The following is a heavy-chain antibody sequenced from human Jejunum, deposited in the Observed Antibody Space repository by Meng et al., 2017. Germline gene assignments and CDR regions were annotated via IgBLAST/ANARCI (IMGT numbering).Heavy chain of an antibody. V-gene: IGHV4-34*01. CDR3: TRGTDWAKSGDY. J-gene: IGHJ4*02. D-gene: IGHD3-9*01. CDR2: IHPSGST. Sequence: QVQLQQWGAGLLKPSETLSLTCAVYGGSSSGFYLSWIRQPPGKGLEWIGEIHPSGSTDYNPSLKSRLTISLDTSKNQFSLSLNSATAADTGIYYCTRGTDWAKSGDYWGQGTLVTVSS. CDR1: GGSSSGFY.